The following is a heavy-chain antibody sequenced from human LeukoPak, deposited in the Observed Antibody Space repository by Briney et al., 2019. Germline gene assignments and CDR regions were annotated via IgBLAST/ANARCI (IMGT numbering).Heavy chain of an antibody. CDR1: GGSISSSSYY. J-gene: IGHJ4*02. D-gene: IGHD1-26*01. Sequence: SETLSLTCTVSGGSISSSSYYWGWIRQPPGKGLEWIGSIYYSGSTNYNPPLKSRVTISVDTSKNQFSLKLSSVTAADTAVYYCARVRGYYDRRYFDYWGQGTLVTVSS. CDR2: IYYSGST. V-gene: IGHV4-39*07. CDR3: ARVRGYYDRRYFDY.